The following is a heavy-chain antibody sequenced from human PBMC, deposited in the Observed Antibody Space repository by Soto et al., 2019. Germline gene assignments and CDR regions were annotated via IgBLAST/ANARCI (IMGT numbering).Heavy chain of an antibody. J-gene: IGHJ6*02. CDR1: GYTFTSYA. CDR2: INAGNGNT. V-gene: IGHV1-3*01. D-gene: IGHD6-13*01. Sequence: GAPVKVSCKASGYTFTSYAMHWVRQAPGQRLEWMGWINAGNGNTKYSQKFQGRVTITRDTSASTAYMELSSLRSEDTAVYYCAVXIAAAGTPSYYYYGMDVRGQGTTVTVSS. CDR3: AVXIAAAGTPSYYYYGMDV.